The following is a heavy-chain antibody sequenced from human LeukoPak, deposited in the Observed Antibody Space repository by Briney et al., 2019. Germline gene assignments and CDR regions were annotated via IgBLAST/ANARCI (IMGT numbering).Heavy chain of an antibody. Sequence: PGGSLRLSCAASGFTFSSYGMHWVRQAPGKGLEWVAVIWYDGSNKYYADSVKGRFIISRDNAKNALYLQMSSLRAEDTAIYYCARRYFDYWGQGILVTVSS. CDR2: IWYDGSNK. CDR1: GFTFSSYG. J-gene: IGHJ4*02. CDR3: ARRYFDY. V-gene: IGHV3-33*01.